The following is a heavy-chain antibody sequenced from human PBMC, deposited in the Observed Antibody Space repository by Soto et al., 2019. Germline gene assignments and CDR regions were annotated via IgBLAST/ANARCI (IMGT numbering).Heavy chain of an antibody. CDR2: IYYSGST. Sequence: QVQLQESGPGLVKPSQTLSLTCTVSGGSISSGDYYWSWIRQPPGKGLEWIGYIYYSGSTYYNPSLKSRVNLTVDTSENQFSLMLSSVTVADTAVYYCALYSSGRAFDIWGQGTMVTVSS. V-gene: IGHV4-30-4*01. CDR1: GGSISSGDYY. CDR3: ALYSSGRAFDI. D-gene: IGHD6-19*01. J-gene: IGHJ3*02.